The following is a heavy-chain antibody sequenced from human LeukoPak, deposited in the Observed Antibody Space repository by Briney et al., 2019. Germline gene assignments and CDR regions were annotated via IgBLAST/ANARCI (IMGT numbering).Heavy chain of an antibody. CDR1: GFGFSSYT. V-gene: IGHV3-21*01. CDR3: SRVCYSGDRGIIDI. CDR2: ISSSGDYI. J-gene: IGHJ3*02. D-gene: IGHD2-21*01. Sequence: PGGSLRLSCAASGFGFSSYTMNWVRQAPGKGLEWVASISSSGDYIFYGDSVKGRFTISRDNAQKSLNLQCNSLRPGDTAVYYCSRVCYSGDRGIIDIWGQGTMVTVFS.